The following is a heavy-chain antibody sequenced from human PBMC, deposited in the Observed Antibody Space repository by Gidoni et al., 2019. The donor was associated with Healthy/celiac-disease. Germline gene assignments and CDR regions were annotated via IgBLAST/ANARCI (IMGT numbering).Heavy chain of an antibody. CDR3: ATSNSGEVDY. CDR1: GGSISSGGYS. Sequence: QVQLQESGPGLVKPSQTLSLTCTVSGGSISSGGYSWSWIRQHPGKGLEWIGYIYYSGSTYYNPSRKSRVTISVDTSKNQFSLKLSAVTAADTAVYYCATSNSGEVDYWGQGTLVTVSS. J-gene: IGHJ4*02. CDR2: IYYSGST. V-gene: IGHV4-31*03. D-gene: IGHD4-4*01.